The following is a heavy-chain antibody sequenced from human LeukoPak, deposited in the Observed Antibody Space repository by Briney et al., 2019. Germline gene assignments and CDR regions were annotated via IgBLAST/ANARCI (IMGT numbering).Heavy chain of an antibody. CDR2: IYHSGST. D-gene: IGHD3-10*01. Sequence: RASETLSLTCAVYGVSFSGYYWSWIRQPPGKGLEWIGEIYHSGSTNYNPSLKSRVTISVDKSKTQFSLKLSSVTAADTAVYYCARALLEGYGSGSYNYMDVWGKGSTVTISS. V-gene: IGHV4-34*01. CDR1: GVSFSGYY. CDR3: ARALLEGYGSGSYNYMDV. J-gene: IGHJ6*03.